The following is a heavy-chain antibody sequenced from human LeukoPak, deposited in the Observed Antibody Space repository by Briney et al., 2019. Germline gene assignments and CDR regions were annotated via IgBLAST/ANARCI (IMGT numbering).Heavy chain of an antibody. CDR1: GFSFSNAL. CDR3: TTGGTSWYLCPESVVAHDS. V-gene: IGHV3-15*01. D-gene: IGHD2-2*01. CDR2: IKTKTDSETT. Sequence: GGSLRLSCAASGFSFSNALMSWVRQAPGKGLEWVGRIKTKTDSETTDYAAPVKGRFTISRDDSKSTLYLQMNSLKTEDTAVYYCTTGGTSWYLCPESVVAHDSWGQGTLVTVSS. J-gene: IGHJ4*02.